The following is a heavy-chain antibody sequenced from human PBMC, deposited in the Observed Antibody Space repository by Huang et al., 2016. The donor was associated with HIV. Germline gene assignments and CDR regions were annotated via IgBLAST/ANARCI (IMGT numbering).Heavy chain of an antibody. J-gene: IGHJ4*02. D-gene: IGHD3-10*01. CDR2: FIPILGTT. Sequence: QFQLVQSGAGVKKSGSSVRLSCKTSGGTLGNSAFSWVRQAPGQGLEWMGGFIPILGTTHYAQKFQGRVTLTADESTSTVYMELSSLRSEDTAIYYCARDREIYGSGNYYHPTYFDFWGQGTLVSVSS. CDR3: ARDREIYGSGNYYHPTYFDF. V-gene: IGHV1-69*13. CDR1: GGTLGNSA.